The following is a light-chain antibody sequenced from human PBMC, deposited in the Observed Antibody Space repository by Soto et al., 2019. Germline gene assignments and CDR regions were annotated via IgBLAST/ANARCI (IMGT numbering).Light chain of an antibody. V-gene: IGLV1-44*01. CDR2: TNN. CDR3: AAWDVSLNGVV. Sequence: QYVLTQPPSASGTPGQRVTISCSGSSSNIGSNTVSWYQQLPGTAPKLLIYTNNQRPSGVPDRFSGSKSGTSASLAISGLQSEDEADYYCAAWDVSLNGVVFGGGTKVTVL. CDR1: SSNIGSNT. J-gene: IGLJ2*01.